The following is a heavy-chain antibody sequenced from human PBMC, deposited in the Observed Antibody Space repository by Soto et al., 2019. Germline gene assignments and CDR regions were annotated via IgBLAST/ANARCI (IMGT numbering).Heavy chain of an antibody. CDR3: ARLFEYSSSSFHYYYYYGMDV. V-gene: IGHV1-8*01. CDR1: GYTFTSYD. CDR2: MNPNSGNT. Sequence: ASVKVSCKASGYTFTSYDINWVRQATGQGLEWMGWMNPNSGNTGYAQKFQGRVTMTRNTSISTAYMELSSLRSEDTAVYYCARLFEYSSSSFHYYYYYGMDVCGQGPTVTVYS. D-gene: IGHD6-6*01. J-gene: IGHJ6*02.